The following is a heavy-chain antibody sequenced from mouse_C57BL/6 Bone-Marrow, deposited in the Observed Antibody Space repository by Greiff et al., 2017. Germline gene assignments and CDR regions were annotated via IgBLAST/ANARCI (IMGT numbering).Heavy chain of an antibody. CDR1: GFTFSSYG. V-gene: IGHV5-6*01. Sequence: EVQRVESGGDLVKPGGSLKLSCAASGFTFSSYGMSWVRQTPDKRLEWVATISSGGSYTYYPDSVKGRFTISRDNAKNTLYLQMSSLKSEDTAMDYCARQGVYYGMDYWGQGTSVTVSS. J-gene: IGHJ4*01. CDR3: ARQGVYYGMDY. CDR2: ISSGGSYT.